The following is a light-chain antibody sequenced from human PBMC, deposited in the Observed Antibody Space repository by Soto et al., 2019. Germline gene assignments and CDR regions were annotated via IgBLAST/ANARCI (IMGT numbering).Light chain of an antibody. CDR1: SSDVGGYNY. V-gene: IGLV2-11*01. CDR2: DVS. J-gene: IGLJ1*01. CDR3: CSYAGSTRV. Sequence: QSVLTQPRSVSGSPGQSVTISCTGTSSDVGGYNYVSWNQQHPGKAPKVMIYDVSKRPSGVPNRFSGSNSGNTASLTIFGLQAEDEADYYCCSYAGSTRVFGTGTKVTVL.